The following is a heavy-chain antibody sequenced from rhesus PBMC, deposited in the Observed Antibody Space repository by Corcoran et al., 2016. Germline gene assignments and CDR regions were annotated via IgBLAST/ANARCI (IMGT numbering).Heavy chain of an antibody. D-gene: IGHD2-2*01. CDR1: GASISRYW. V-gene: IGHV4-80*01. Sequence: QVQLQESGPGLVKPSETLSLTCAVSGASISRYWWNWLRQPPGKGLEWIGEINCCSGSTNYNPSLKSRVIFSKDASKNQFSLKLTSVTAADTAVYYCARGRIVLVLLTKFSLDVWGRGVLVTVSS. J-gene: IGHJ5-2*02. CDR2: INCCSGST. CDR3: ARGRIVLVLLTKFSLDV.